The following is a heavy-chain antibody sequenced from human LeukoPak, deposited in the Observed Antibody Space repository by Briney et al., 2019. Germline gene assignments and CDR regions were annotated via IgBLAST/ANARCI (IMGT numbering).Heavy chain of an antibody. CDR2: ISSSSSYI. D-gene: IGHD6-19*01. Sequence: GGSLRLSCAASGFTFSSYSMNWVRQAPGKGLEWVSSISSSSSYIYYADSVKGRFTISRDNAKNSLYLQMNSLRAEDTAVYYCARDKGEDGSGPFDPWGQGTLVTVSS. CDR1: GFTFSSYS. CDR3: ARDKGEDGSGPFDP. J-gene: IGHJ5*02. V-gene: IGHV3-21*01.